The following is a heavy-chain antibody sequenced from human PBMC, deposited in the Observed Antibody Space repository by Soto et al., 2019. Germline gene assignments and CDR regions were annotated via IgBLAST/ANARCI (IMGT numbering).Heavy chain of an antibody. Sequence: SETLSLTCTVSGGAINNYYWSWIRQPPGKGLEWIGYIYYSGSTNYNPTLKSRVTISVDTSKNQFSLKLSSVTAADTAVYYCARKAYCGGDCYYYGMDVWGQGTTVTVSS. D-gene: IGHD2-21*01. CDR2: IYYSGST. CDR3: ARKAYCGGDCYYYGMDV. CDR1: GGAINNYY. J-gene: IGHJ6*02. V-gene: IGHV4-59*01.